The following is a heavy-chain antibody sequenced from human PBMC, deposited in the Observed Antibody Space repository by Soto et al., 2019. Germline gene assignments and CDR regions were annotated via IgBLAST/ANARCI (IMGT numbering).Heavy chain of an antibody. CDR3: ARQRELELARPPRPSYYFDY. CDR2: IYYSGST. J-gene: IGHJ4*02. Sequence: QLQLQESGPGLVKPSETLSLTCTVSGGSISSSSYYWGWIRQPPGKGLEWIGSIYYSGSTYYNPSLKSRVTIAVDTSTHQFSLKLSSVTAADTAVYYCARQRELELARPPRPSYYFDYWGQGTLVTVSS. V-gene: IGHV4-39*01. D-gene: IGHD1-7*01. CDR1: GGSISSSSYY.